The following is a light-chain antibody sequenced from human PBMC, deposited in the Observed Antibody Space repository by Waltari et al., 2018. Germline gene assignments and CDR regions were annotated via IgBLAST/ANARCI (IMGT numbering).Light chain of an antibody. Sequence: VVTQSPVTLSVSPGQTVTLPCRASQSVNTNVAWYQQKPGQAPRLLIFAASTRAPGIPSRFGGSGSGTEFTLTITSLQFEDVGVYFCQQYHKWPPGGFGGGTKVEIE. CDR1: QSVNTN. CDR2: AAS. V-gene: IGKV3-15*01. CDR3: QQYHKWPPGG. J-gene: IGKJ4*01.